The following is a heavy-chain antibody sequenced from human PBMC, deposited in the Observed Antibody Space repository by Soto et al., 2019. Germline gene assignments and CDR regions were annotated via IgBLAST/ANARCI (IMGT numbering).Heavy chain of an antibody. D-gene: IGHD6-6*01. Sequence: EVQLVESGGGLVKPGGSLRLSCAASGFTFSSYSMNWVHQAPGKGLEWVSSISSSSSYIYYADSVKGRFTISRDNAKNSLYLQMNSLRAEDTAVYYCARCTPQLGNYYGMDVWGQGTTVTVSS. CDR2: ISSSSSYI. J-gene: IGHJ6*02. CDR1: GFTFSSYS. V-gene: IGHV3-21*01. CDR3: ARCTPQLGNYYGMDV.